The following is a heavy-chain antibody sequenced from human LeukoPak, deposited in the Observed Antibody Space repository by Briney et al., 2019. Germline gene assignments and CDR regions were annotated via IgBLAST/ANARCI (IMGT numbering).Heavy chain of an antibody. Sequence: PGGSLRLSCAASGFTFSSYAMSWVRQAPGKGLEWVSAISGSGGGTYYADSVKGRFTISRDNSKNTLYLQMNSLRAEDTAVYYCANPTYYYGSGNSDYWGQGTLVTVSS. V-gene: IGHV3-23*01. D-gene: IGHD3-10*01. CDR1: GFTFSSYA. CDR3: ANPTYYYGSGNSDY. CDR2: ISGSGGGT. J-gene: IGHJ4*02.